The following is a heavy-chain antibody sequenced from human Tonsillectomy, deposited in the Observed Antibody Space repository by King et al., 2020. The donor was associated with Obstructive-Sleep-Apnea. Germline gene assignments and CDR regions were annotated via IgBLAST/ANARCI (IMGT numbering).Heavy chain of an antibody. Sequence: QLQESGPGLVKPSETLSLTCTVSGGSISSYYWSWIRQPPGKGLEWIGYIYYSGSTNYNPSLKSRVTISVDTSKNQFSLKLSSVTAADTAVYYCASILDDSSGYYPFDYWGQGTLVTVSS. CDR1: GGSISSYY. D-gene: IGHD3-22*01. V-gene: IGHV4-59*01. CDR3: ASILDDSSGYYPFDY. J-gene: IGHJ4*02. CDR2: IYYSGST.